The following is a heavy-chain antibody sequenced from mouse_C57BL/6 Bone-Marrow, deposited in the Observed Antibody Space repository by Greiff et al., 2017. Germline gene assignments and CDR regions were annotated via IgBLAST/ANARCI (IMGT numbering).Heavy chain of an antibody. CDR3: VRLIAD. J-gene: IGHJ3*01. V-gene: IGHV10-1*01. CDR2: IRSTSNHFAT. CDR1: GFRFNTYA. Sequence: EVRLVEPGGGLVQPKGSLKFPCAASGFRFNTYAMNWVRQAPGTGLEWVARIRSTSNHFATYYADSVKDRFTISRDDSESMLYLQMNNLKTEDTAMYYCVRLIADWGQGTLVTVAA.